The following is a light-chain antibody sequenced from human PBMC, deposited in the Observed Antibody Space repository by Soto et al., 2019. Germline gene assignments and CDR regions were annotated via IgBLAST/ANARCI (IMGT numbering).Light chain of an antibody. CDR2: KAS. V-gene: IGKV1-5*03. CDR1: QSISSW. J-gene: IGKJ1*01. Sequence: DIQMTQSPSTLSASVGDRVTITCRASQSISSWLAWYQQKPGKAPKLLIYKASSLESGVPSRFSGSGSGTEFTLTISSLQPDDFATYYCPSTWTFGQGTKV. CDR3: PSTWT.